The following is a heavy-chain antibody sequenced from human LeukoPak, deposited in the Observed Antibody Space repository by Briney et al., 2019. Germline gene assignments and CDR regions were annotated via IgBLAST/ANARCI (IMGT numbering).Heavy chain of an antibody. CDR3: AREYYDFWSGYAKPYYYYYYYMDV. D-gene: IGHD3-3*01. CDR2: ISSSSSTI. Sequence: GGSLRLSCAASGFTFSSYSMNWVRQAPGKGLEWISYISSSSSTIYYADSVKGPFTISRDNAKNSLYLQMNSLRGEDTAVYYCAREYYDFWSGYAKPYYYYYYYMDVWGKGTTVTVSS. CDR1: GFTFSSYS. V-gene: IGHV3-48*01. J-gene: IGHJ6*03.